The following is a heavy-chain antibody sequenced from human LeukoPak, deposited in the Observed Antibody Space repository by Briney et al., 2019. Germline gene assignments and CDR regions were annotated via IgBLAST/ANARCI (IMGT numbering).Heavy chain of an antibody. Sequence: PSETLSLTCTVSGYSISSGFYWVWIRQPPGKGLEWIGSIDHSGSTYYNPSLKSRVTISVDTSKNQFPLKLSSVTAADTAVYYCARADPDAFDIWGQGTMVTVSS. J-gene: IGHJ3*02. CDR2: IDHSGST. V-gene: IGHV4-38-2*02. CDR3: ARADPDAFDI. CDR1: GYSISSGFY.